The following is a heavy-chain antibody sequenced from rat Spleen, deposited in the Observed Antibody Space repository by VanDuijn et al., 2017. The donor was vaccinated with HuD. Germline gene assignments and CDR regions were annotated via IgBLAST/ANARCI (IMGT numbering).Heavy chain of an antibody. Sequence: EVQLVESGGGLVQPGRSLKLSCAASGFTFSDYYMAWVRQAPTKGLEWVTTISSDGGTTYYPDSVKGRFTISRDNAENTVYLQMNSLRSEDTATYYCAKEGNYGYTDYFDYWGQGVMVTVSS. D-gene: IGHD1-11*01. CDR1: GFTFSDYY. CDR2: ISSDGGTT. J-gene: IGHJ2*01. CDR3: AKEGNYGYTDYFDY. V-gene: IGHV5-29*01.